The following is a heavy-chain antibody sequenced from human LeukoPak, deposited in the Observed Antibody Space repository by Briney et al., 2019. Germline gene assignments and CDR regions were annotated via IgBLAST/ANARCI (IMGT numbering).Heavy chain of an antibody. CDR1: GGSISSYY. CDR3: ARSRRGSGWYSGWFDP. V-gene: IGHV4-59*01. Sequence: SETLSLTCTVSGGSISSYYWSWIRQPPGKGLEWIGYIYYSGSTNYNPSLKSRVTISVDTSKNQFSLKLSSVTAADTAVYYCARSRRGSGWYSGWFDPWGQGTLVTVPS. J-gene: IGHJ5*02. CDR2: IYYSGST. D-gene: IGHD6-19*01.